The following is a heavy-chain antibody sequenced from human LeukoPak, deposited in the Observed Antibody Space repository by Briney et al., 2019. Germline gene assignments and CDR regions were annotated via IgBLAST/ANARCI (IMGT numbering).Heavy chain of an antibody. J-gene: IGHJ4*02. CDR2: INDRGIT. D-gene: IGHD4-23*01. CDR1: GGPFSGYF. V-gene: IGHV4-34*01. Sequence: PSETLPLTCAVSGGPFSGYFWNWIRQHPGKSLEWIGEINDRGITNYNPSLKSRVTISVDTSRNQFSLKLTSVTAADTAVYYCALDPTTVVTVPYYFDDWGQGTLVTVSS. CDR3: ALDPTTVVTVPYYFDD.